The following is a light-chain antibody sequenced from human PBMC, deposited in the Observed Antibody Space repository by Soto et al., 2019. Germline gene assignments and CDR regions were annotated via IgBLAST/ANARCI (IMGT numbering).Light chain of an antibody. V-gene: IGLV2-14*01. CDR3: QSYDSSFVM. J-gene: IGLJ3*02. Sequence: QSALTQPASVSGSPGQSITISCTGTSSDVGAYNYVSWYQQHPGKAPKLMIYEVRNRPSGVSDRFSGSRSGNTASLTISGLQAEDESDYYCQSYDSSFVMFGGGTKLTVL. CDR1: SSDVGAYNY. CDR2: EVR.